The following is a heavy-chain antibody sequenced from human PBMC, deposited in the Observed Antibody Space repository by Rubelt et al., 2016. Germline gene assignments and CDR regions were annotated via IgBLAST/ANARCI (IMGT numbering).Heavy chain of an antibody. CDR2: IFYSGTT. CDR1: GYSISSGYY. J-gene: IGHJ3*02. V-gene: IGHV4-38-2*02. D-gene: IGHD1-14*01. CDR3: ASRSMEPTDKDAFDI. Sequence: QVQLQESGPGLVKPSETLSLICTVSGYSISSGYYWGWIRQPPGKGLEGIGSIFYSGTTYYNPSLESRVTISVDTSKNQFSLRLTSMTAADTAVSYCASRSMEPTDKDAFDIWGQGTMVTVSS.